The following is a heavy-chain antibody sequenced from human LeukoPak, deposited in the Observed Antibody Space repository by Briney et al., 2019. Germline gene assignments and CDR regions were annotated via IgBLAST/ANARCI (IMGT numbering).Heavy chain of an antibody. D-gene: IGHD5-24*01. V-gene: IGHV1-2*02. CDR1: GYTFTSYA. CDR2: ITPGGGT. CDR3: ARDRYGDGFAHFDY. J-gene: IGHJ4*02. Sequence: ASVKVSCKASGYTFTSYAMHWVRQAPGQGLEWMGWITPGGGTNYLQKFQGRVAITWDTSITTAYMDLSRLTSDDTAVYYCARDRYGDGFAHFDYWGQGALVTVSS.